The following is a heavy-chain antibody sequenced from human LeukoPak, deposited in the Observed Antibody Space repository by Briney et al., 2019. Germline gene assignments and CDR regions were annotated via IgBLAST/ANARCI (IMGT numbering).Heavy chain of an antibody. V-gene: IGHV4-59*01. J-gene: IGHJ6*03. CDR1: GGSISSYY. CDR3: AVTTEYYYMDV. D-gene: IGHD1-26*01. Sequence: SETLSLTCTVSGGSISSYYWSWIRQPPGKGLEWIGYFSYTGSTNYNPSLRSRVAISADTSKNQFSLRLSSVTAADTAVYYCAVTTEYYYMDVWGKGTTVTVSS. CDR2: FSYTGST.